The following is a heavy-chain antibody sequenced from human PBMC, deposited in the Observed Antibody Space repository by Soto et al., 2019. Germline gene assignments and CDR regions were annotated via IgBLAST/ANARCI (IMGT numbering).Heavy chain of an antibody. CDR2: IYWDDDK. Sequence: QITLKESGPTLVKPTQTLTLTCTFSGFSLSTSGVGVGWIRQPPGRALEWLALIYWDDDKRYSPSLKSRLTTTKXXSXNXXVLPMTTMDPVDTATYYCARNPLLGTGPGGYYFDYWGQGTLVTVSS. CDR3: ARNPLLGTGPGGYYFDY. J-gene: IGHJ4*02. CDR1: GFSLSTSGVG. D-gene: IGHD1-1*01. V-gene: IGHV2-5*02.